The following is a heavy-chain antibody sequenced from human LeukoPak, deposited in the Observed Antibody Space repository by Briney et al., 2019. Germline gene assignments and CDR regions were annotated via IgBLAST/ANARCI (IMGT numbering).Heavy chain of an antibody. D-gene: IGHD2-2*01. V-gene: IGHV1-18*01. CDR2: ISAYNGNT. Sequence: ASVTVSCKASGYTFTSYGISWVRQAPGQGLEWMGWISAYNGNTNYAQKLQGRVTMTTDTSTSTAYMELRSLRSDDTAVYYCARDPGFGVVPAAIEGHDAFDIWGQGTMVTVSS. CDR3: ARDPGFGVVPAAIEGHDAFDI. J-gene: IGHJ3*02. CDR1: GYTFTSYG.